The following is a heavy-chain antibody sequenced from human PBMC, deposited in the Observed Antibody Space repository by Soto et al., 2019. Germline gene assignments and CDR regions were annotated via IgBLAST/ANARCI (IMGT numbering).Heavy chain of an antibody. CDR2: IIPILGIA. V-gene: IGHV1-69*02. J-gene: IGHJ3*02. CDR1: GGTFSTYS. D-gene: IGHD2-21*01. CDR3: TIGSWSGEVFDI. Sequence: QVQLVQSGAEVKKPGSSVKVSCKDSGGTFSTYSMFWVRQAPGQGLEWMGRIIPILGIANYAQKFQDRVTITADKSTSTAYTELSSLRSEDTALYFCTIGSWSGEVFDIWGQGTMVTVSS.